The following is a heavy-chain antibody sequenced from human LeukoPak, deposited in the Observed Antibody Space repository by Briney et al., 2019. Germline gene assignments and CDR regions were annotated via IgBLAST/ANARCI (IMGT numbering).Heavy chain of an antibody. Sequence: GGSLRLSCAASGFTFSDYTMNWVRQAPGKGLEWVSSISSSSSYIYYADSVKGRFTISRDNAKNSLYLQMNSLRAEDTAVYYCARDRDYYYYYGMDVWGQGTTVTVSS. CDR2: ISSSSSYI. J-gene: IGHJ6*02. CDR3: ARDRDYYYYYGMDV. CDR1: GFTFSDYT. V-gene: IGHV3-21*01.